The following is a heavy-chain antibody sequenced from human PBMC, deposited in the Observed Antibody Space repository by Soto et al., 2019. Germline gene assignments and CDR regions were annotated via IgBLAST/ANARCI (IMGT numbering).Heavy chain of an antibody. CDR1: GFTFSRFT. J-gene: IGHJ5*02. D-gene: IGHD6-6*01. V-gene: IGHV3-21*06. Sequence: EVQVVESGGGLVKPGGSLRLSCAASGFTFSRFTMNWVRQAPGKGLEWVSAISSNSAYIYSANSVKGRFIISRDNAKNSMYLQMNSLRAEDAAVYFCARAAGGGSSSAGWFDPWGQGTLVTVSS. CDR3: ARAAGGGSSSAGWFDP. CDR2: ISSNSAYI.